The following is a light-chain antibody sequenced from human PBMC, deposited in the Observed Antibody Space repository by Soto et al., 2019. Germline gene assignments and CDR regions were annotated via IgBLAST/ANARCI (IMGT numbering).Light chain of an antibody. CDR2: KAS. CDR3: QHYNSYSVA. J-gene: IGKJ1*01. V-gene: IGKV1-5*03. Sequence: DIPMTQSPSTLSGSVGDRVTITCRASQTISSWLAWYQQKPGKAPKLLIYKASTLKSGVPSRFSGSGSGTVFTLTISSLQPDDFATYYCQHYNSYSVAFGQGTQVELK. CDR1: QTISSW.